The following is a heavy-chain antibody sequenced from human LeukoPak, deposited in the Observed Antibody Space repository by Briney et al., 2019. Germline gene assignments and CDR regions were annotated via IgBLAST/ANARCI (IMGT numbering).Heavy chain of an antibody. Sequence: GGSLRLSCAASGFTFDDFGMSWVRQTPGKGLAWVYGISWNGEFTGYADSVKGRFTISRDNSKNTLYLQMNSLRAEDTAVYYCAKDILWFGELLAGAVDYWGQGTLVTVSS. V-gene: IGHV3-20*04. CDR3: AKDILWFGELLAGAVDY. J-gene: IGHJ4*02. CDR2: ISWNGEFT. D-gene: IGHD3-10*01. CDR1: GFTFDDFG.